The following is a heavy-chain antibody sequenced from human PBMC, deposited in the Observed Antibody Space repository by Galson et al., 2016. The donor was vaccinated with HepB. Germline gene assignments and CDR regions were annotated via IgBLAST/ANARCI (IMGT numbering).Heavy chain of an antibody. CDR3: AKGGMSSVGLGY. V-gene: IGHV3-23*01. D-gene: IGHD6-13*01. J-gene: IGHJ4*02. Sequence: SLRLSCAASGFTFSSSDMTWARQAPGKGLEWVSSISGSTGGTYYADSVKGRFTISRDDSKNTLYVQMNSLRAEDTAVYYCAKGGMSSVGLGYWGQGTLVTVSS. CDR2: ISGSTGGT. CDR1: GFTFSSSD.